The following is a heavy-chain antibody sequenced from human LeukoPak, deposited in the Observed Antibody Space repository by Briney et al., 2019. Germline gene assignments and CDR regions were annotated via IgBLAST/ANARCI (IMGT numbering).Heavy chain of an antibody. CDR1: GYIFSNYG. CDR2: ISSGGNT. CDR3: ARDFAWGSGGAPIDDNWLDP. Sequence: ASVKVSCKATGYIFSNYGISWVRQAPGHGLEWMGWISSGGNTNYAPKFQDRATMATDTSTSTAYMELRSLRFDDTAVYYCARDFAWGSGGAPIDDNWLDPWGQGTLVTVSS. V-gene: IGHV1-18*01. D-gene: IGHD7-27*01. J-gene: IGHJ5*02.